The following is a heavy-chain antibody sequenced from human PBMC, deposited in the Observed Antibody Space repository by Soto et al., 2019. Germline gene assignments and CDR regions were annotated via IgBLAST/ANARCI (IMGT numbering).Heavy chain of an antibody. V-gene: IGHV1-2*04. Sequence: ASVKVSCKASGYTFTGYYMHWVRQAPGQGLEWMGWNNPNSGGTHYAQKFQGWVSMTRNTSISTAYMELSRLRSDDTSLYYCGRSVLRYFDWLSPESDYYYGMDVWVQGTTVTVCS. CDR2: NNPNSGGT. J-gene: IGHJ6*02. D-gene: IGHD3-9*01. CDR1: GYTFTGYY. CDR3: GRSVLRYFDWLSPESDYYYGMDV.